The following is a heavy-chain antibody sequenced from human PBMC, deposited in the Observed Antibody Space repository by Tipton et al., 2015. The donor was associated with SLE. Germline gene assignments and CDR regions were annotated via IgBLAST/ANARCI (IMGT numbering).Heavy chain of an antibody. CDR2: IYYSGST. CDR1: GGSISSSSYY. CDR3: ASITMIVGYYGMDV. D-gene: IGHD3-22*01. Sequence: TLSLTCTVSGGSISSSSYYWGWIRQPPGKGLEWIGSIYYSGSTYFNPSLKSRVTISVDTSKNQFSLQLRSVTAADTAVYYCASITMIVGYYGMDVWGQGTTVTVSS. J-gene: IGHJ6*02. V-gene: IGHV4-39*07.